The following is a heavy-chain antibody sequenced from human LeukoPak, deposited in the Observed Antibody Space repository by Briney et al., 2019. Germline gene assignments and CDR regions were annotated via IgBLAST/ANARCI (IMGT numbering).Heavy chain of an antibody. Sequence: GGSLRLSCAASGFTFSSYWMSWVRQAPGKGLEWVANIKQDGSEKYYVDSVKGRFTISRDNAKNSLYLQMNSLRAEDTAVYYCARDVGTSSLYYYYYMDVWGKGTTVTVSS. CDR3: ARDVGTSSLYYYYYMDV. D-gene: IGHD2-2*01. CDR1: GFTFSSYW. V-gene: IGHV3-7*01. J-gene: IGHJ6*03. CDR2: IKQDGSEK.